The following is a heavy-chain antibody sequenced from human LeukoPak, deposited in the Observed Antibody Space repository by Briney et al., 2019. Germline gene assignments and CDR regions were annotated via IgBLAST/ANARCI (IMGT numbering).Heavy chain of an antibody. D-gene: IGHD6-19*01. J-gene: IGHJ6*03. CDR1: GYSFTTFH. V-gene: IGHV1-8*02. CDR2: MNPNSGNT. CDR3: ARGFRGRGSSGWLSYYYYYMDV. Sequence: ASVKVSCKAAGYSFTTFHINWVRQATGQGLEWMGWMNPNSGNTGYAQKFQGRVTMTRNTSISTAYMELSSLRSEDTAVYYCARGFRGRGSSGWLSYYYYYMDVWGKGTTVTISS.